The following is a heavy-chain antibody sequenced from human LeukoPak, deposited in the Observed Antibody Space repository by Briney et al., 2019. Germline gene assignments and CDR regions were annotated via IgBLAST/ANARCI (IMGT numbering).Heavy chain of an antibody. CDR3: ARIGFPGYAKTFDY. Sequence: PGGSLRLSCAASGFTFTNYAMTWVRQAPGKGLEWVAVINSRGNTTYYADSVKGRFTISRDNSKNTLYLQMKSLRAEDTAVFFCARIGFPGYAKTFDYWGQGTLVTVSS. CDR2: INSRGNTT. D-gene: IGHD5-12*01. J-gene: IGHJ4*02. CDR1: GFTFTNYA. V-gene: IGHV3-23*01.